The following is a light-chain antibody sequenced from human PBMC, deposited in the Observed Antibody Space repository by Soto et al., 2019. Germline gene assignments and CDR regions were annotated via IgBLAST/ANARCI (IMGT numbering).Light chain of an antibody. CDR1: SSDVGGYNY. J-gene: IGLJ3*02. Sequence: QSVLTQPASVSGSPGQSITISCTGTSSDVGGYNYVSWYQQHTGKAPKLLIYDVSNRPSGVSDRFSGSKSGNTASLTIFGLQAEDEADYYCSFYGTTTRVFDGGTKLTVL. V-gene: IGLV2-14*03. CDR2: DVS. CDR3: SFYGTTTRV.